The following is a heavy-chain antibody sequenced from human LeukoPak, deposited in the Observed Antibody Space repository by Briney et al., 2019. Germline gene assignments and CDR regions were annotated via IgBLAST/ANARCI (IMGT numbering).Heavy chain of an antibody. CDR2: IWYDGSNK. V-gene: IGHV3-33*08. D-gene: IGHD5-18*01. Sequence: GGSLRLSCAASGFTFSIHWMTWVRQAPGKGLEWVAVIWYDGSNKYYADSVKGRFTISRDNSKNTLYLQMNSLRAEDTAVYYCARERWIPVAYYYYGMDVWGQGTTVTVSS. CDR1: GFTFSIHW. CDR3: ARERWIPVAYYYYGMDV. J-gene: IGHJ6*02.